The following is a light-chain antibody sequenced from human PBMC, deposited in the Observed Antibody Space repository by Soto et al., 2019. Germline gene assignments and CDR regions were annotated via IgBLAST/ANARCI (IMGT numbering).Light chain of an antibody. CDR3: QHYDIWPLT. Sequence: DIQMTQSPSAMSASLGDRVTITCRASQGISDSLAWFQQKPGKVPKRLIHTASTLQSGVPSRFSGSGSGAAFTLTISDLQSEDFAVYFCQHYDIWPLTFGGGTKVDIK. CDR1: QGISDS. V-gene: IGKV1-17*03. J-gene: IGKJ4*01. CDR2: TAS.